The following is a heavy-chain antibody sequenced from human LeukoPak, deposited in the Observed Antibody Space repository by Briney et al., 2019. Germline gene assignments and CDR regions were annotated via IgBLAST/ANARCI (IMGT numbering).Heavy chain of an antibody. D-gene: IGHD6-19*01. J-gene: IGHJ4*02. CDR1: GFTFSNYG. CDR3: AKIYSTGWSSFLDY. Sequence: GRSLRLSCAASGFTFSNYGMSWVRQAPGKGLEWVSAISGSGGSTYYADSVKGRSIISRENSKHTLYLQMNSLRAEDTAVYYCAKIYSTGWSSFLDYWGQGTLVTVSS. V-gene: IGHV3-23*01. CDR2: ISGSGGST.